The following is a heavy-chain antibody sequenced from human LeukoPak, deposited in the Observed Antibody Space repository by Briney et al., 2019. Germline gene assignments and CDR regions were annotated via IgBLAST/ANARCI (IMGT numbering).Heavy chain of an antibody. CDR1: GFTFSSYA. CDR3: AKDGYSSSWFYFDY. Sequence: GGSLRLSCTASGFTFSSYAMGWVRQAPGKGLEWVSGISAGAYTTYYADSVKGRFTLSRDASKNTLYLQMNSLIAEDTAVYYCAKDGYSSSWFYFDYWGQGTLVTVSS. CDR2: ISAGAYTT. D-gene: IGHD6-13*01. V-gene: IGHV3-23*01. J-gene: IGHJ4*02.